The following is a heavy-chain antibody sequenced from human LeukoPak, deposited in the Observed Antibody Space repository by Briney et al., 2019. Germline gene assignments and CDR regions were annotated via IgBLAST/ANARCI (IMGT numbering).Heavy chain of an antibody. D-gene: IGHD6-6*01. Sequence: GGSLRLSCAASGFTFSDYYMSWIRQAPGKGLEWVSYISSSGSTIYYADSVKGRFTISRDNAKNSLYLQMNSLRVEDTAVYYCVRDDNLAARRRGLLWGQGTLVTVSS. CDR1: GFTFSDYY. V-gene: IGHV3-11*04. J-gene: IGHJ4*02. CDR2: ISSSGSTI. CDR3: VRDDNLAARRRGLL.